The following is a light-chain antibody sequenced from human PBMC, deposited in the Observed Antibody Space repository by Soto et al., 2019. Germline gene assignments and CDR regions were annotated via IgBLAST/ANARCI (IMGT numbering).Light chain of an antibody. CDR3: QQYQTSPT. V-gene: IGKV3-20*01. CDR2: SDS. Sequence: LVLTQSPGTLSLSPGERATLSCRASQSVGSDLLAWYQQKPDQAPRLLISSDSRRASGIPDRFSGSGSGTDFTLTISRLEAEDSAVYWCQQYQTSPTFGGGTKVEIK. CDR1: QSVGSDL. J-gene: IGKJ4*01.